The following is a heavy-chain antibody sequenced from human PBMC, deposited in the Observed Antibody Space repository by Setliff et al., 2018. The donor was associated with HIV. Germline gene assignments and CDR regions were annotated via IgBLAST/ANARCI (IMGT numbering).Heavy chain of an antibody. CDR2: ISSSGSTI. D-gene: IGHD3-3*01. Sequence: GGSLRLSCAASGFTFSSYEMNWVRQAPGKGLEWVSYISSSGSTIYYADSVKGRFTISRDNAKNSLYLQMNSRRAEDTAVYYCARDLGVGQDYYYYMDVWGKGTTVTVSS. J-gene: IGHJ6*03. CDR3: ARDLGVGQDYYYYMDV. CDR1: GFTFSSYE. V-gene: IGHV3-48*03.